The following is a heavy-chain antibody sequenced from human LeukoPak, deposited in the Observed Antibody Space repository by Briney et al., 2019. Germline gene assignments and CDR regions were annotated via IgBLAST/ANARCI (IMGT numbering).Heavy chain of an antibody. CDR1: GGSISSVGYS. V-gene: IGHV4-30-2*02. CDR2: IYHSGST. D-gene: IGHD3-22*01. J-gene: IGHJ3*02. CDR3: ARPYYDSSGYRSNAFDI. Sequence: SDTLSLTCAVSGGSISSVGYSWSWIRQPPGKGLEWIGYIYHSGSTYYNPSLKSRVTISVDRSKNQFSLKLSSVTAADTAVYYCARPYYDSSGYRSNAFDIWGQGTMVTVSS.